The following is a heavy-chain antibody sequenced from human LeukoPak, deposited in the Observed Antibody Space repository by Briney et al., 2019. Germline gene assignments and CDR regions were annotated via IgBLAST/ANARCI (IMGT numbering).Heavy chain of an antibody. D-gene: IGHD6-13*01. CDR2: INPNSGAT. CDR3: TTVGSTRGY. CDR1: GYIFTDYY. J-gene: IGHJ4*02. Sequence: ASVKVSCKASGYIFTDYYMHWVRQAPGQGLEWMGWINPNSGATNYAQKFQGRVTVTRDTSISTAYMELSSLTSDDTAIYYCTTVGSTRGYWGQGTLVSVSS. V-gene: IGHV1-2*02.